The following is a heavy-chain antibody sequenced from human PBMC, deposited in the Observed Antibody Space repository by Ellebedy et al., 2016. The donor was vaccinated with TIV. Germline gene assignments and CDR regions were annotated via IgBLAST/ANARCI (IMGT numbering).Heavy chain of an antibody. Sequence: GESLKISCTASGFSMSVYAMTWVRQAPGKGLEWVSSISDSGSRTDYADSVQGRFTISRDNSKKMLYLQMSSLRAEDTAVYYCAKGQRVAVGGWFDPWGQGTLVTVSS. V-gene: IGHV3-23*01. CDR2: ISDSGSRT. CDR1: GFSMSVYA. D-gene: IGHD6-19*01. J-gene: IGHJ5*02. CDR3: AKGQRVAVGGWFDP.